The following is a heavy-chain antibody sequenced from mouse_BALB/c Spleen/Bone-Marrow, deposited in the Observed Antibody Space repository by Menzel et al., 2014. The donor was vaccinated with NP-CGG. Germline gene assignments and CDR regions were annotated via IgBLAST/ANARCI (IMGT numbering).Heavy chain of an antibody. CDR3: ARWVEGNLALFAN. J-gene: IGHJ3*01. CDR1: GFTFSSYG. CDR2: ISSDGSYT. D-gene: IGHD2-1*01. V-gene: IGHV5-6*01. Sequence: EVHLEQSGGHLDKPGRCLKLACASSGFTFSSYGMSWARQTPDRRLEWVATISSDGSYTYYPDSVKGRFTISRDNAKNTLYLQMSSLKSEDTAMYYGARWVEGNLALFANGGQATQVT.